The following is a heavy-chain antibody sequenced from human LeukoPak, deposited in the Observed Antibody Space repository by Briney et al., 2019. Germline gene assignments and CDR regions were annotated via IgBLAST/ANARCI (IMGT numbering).Heavy chain of an antibody. CDR2: IYYSGST. CDR3: ARVDYDSSGPVDY. Sequence: SETLSLTCTVSGGSISSSSYYWGWIRQPPGKGLEWIGSIYYSGSTYYNPSLKSRVTISVDTSKNQFSLKLSSVTAADTAVYYCARVDYDSSGPVDYWGQGTLVTVSS. CDR1: GGSISSSSYY. J-gene: IGHJ4*02. V-gene: IGHV4-39*07. D-gene: IGHD3-22*01.